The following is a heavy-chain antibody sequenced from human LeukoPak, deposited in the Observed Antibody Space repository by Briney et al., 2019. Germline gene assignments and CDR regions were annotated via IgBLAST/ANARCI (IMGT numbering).Heavy chain of an antibody. J-gene: IGHJ4*02. CDR2: ISSTNGYI. CDR1: GFTFSSYS. CDR3: ARGRSTWHLDY. V-gene: IGHV3-21*01. D-gene: IGHD1-26*01. Sequence: GGSLRLSCAASGFTFSSYSMNWVRQAPGKGLEWVSYISSTNGYIHYADSVRGRFTISRDNAKNSLSLQMNSLRAEDTAVYYCARGRSTWHLDYWGQGTLVTVSS.